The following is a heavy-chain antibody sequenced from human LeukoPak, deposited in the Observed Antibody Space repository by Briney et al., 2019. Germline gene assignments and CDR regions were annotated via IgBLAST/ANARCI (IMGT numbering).Heavy chain of an antibody. CDR1: GYTFTSYG. Sequence: ASVKVSCKASGYTFTSYGISWVRQAPGQGLEWMGWISAYNGNTNYAQKLQGRVTITADESTSTAYMELSSLRSEDTAVYYCAREYSGYEFPFDYWGQGTLVTVSS. CDR3: AREYSGYEFPFDY. V-gene: IGHV1-18*01. D-gene: IGHD5-12*01. J-gene: IGHJ4*02. CDR2: ISAYNGNT.